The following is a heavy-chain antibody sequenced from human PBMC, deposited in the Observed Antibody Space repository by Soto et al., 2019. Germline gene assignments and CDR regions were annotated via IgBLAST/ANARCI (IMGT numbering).Heavy chain of an antibody. CDR1: GFTFSSYA. J-gene: IGHJ5*02. CDR3: AKGGTGSVDP. Sequence: WGSLRLSCSASGFTFSSYAMSWVRQAPGKGLEWVSAISGSGGSTYYADSVKGRFTISRDNSKNTLYLQMNSLRAEDTAVYYCAKGGTGSVDPWGQGTLVTVSS. V-gene: IGHV3-23*01. CDR2: ISGSGGST. D-gene: IGHD1-1*01.